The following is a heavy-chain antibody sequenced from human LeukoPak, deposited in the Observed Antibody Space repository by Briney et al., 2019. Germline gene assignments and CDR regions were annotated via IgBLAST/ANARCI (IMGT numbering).Heavy chain of an antibody. J-gene: IGHJ1*01. CDR2: ISSSSSYI. CDR3: ARAGGRYCSSTSCYFYFQH. D-gene: IGHD2-2*01. CDR1: GFTFSSYS. Sequence: GGSLRLPCAASGFTFSSYSMNWVRQAPGKGLEWVSSISSSSSYIYYADSVKGRFTISRDNAKNSLYLQMNSLRAEDTAVYYCARAGGRYCSSTSCYFYFQHWGQGTLVTVSS. V-gene: IGHV3-21*01.